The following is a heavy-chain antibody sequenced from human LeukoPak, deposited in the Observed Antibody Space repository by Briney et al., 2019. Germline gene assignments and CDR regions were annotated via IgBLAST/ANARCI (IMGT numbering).Heavy chain of an antibody. Sequence: GGSLRLSCAASGFTFSSYEMNWVRQAPGQGLEWVSYISSSSSTKYYADSVKGSFTISRDNTKNSLYLKMNSLSAEDTAVYYCARALGTNYSYYMDVWGKGTTVTVSS. V-gene: IGHV3-48*03. CDR3: ARALGTNYSYYMDV. J-gene: IGHJ6*03. CDR1: GFTFSSYE. D-gene: IGHD2-2*01. CDR2: ISSSSSTK.